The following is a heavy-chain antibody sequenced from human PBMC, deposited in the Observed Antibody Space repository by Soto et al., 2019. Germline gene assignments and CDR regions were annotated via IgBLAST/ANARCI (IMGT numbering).Heavy chain of an antibody. J-gene: IGHJ5*02. D-gene: IGHD3-3*01. CDR3: ARELRRYDFSPPDNNWFDP. CDR2: IYYSGST. CDR1: GGSISSGGYY. Sequence: SETLSLTCTVSGGSISSGGYYWSWIRQHPGKGLEWIGYIYYSGSTYYNPSLKSRVTISVDTSKNQFSLKLSSVTAADTAVYYCARELRRYDFSPPDNNWFDPWGQGTLVTVSS. V-gene: IGHV4-31*03.